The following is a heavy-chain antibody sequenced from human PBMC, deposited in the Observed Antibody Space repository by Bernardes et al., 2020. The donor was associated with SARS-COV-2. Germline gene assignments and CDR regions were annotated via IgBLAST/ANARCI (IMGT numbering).Heavy chain of an antibody. Sequence: GGSLRLSCAASGFTFSSYEMNWVRQAPGKGLEWVSYISSSGSTIYYADSVKGRFTISRDNAKNSLYLQMNSLRAEDTAVYYCARDSLYDSSGYYTIEEDYYYYGMDVWGQGTTVTVSS. J-gene: IGHJ6*02. V-gene: IGHV3-48*03. D-gene: IGHD3-22*01. CDR3: ARDSLYDSSGYYTIEEDYYYYGMDV. CDR2: ISSSGSTI. CDR1: GFTFSSYE.